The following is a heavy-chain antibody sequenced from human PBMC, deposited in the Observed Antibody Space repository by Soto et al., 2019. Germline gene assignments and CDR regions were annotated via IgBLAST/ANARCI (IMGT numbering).Heavy chain of an antibody. CDR2: IYYSGST. Sequence: PSETLSLTCTVSGGSISSSSYYWSWIRQPPGKGLEWIGYIYYSGSTNYNPSLKSRVTISVDTSKNQFSLKLSSVTAADTAVYYCARLRVIDGYIAEFDYWGQGTLVTVSS. J-gene: IGHJ4*02. V-gene: IGHV4-61*01. CDR3: ARLRVIDGYIAEFDY. D-gene: IGHD5-12*01. CDR1: GGSISSSSYY.